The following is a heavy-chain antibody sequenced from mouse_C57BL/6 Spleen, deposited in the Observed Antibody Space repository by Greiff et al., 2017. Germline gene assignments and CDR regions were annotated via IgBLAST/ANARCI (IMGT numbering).Heavy chain of an antibody. D-gene: IGHD1-1*01. J-gene: IGHJ1*03. Sequence: QVQLQQPGAELVKPGASVKMSCKASGYTFTSYWITWVKQRPGQGLEWIGDIYPGSGSTNYNEKFKSKATLTVDTSSSTAYMQLSSLTSEDSAVYYCARGLYYYGSSYWYFGVWGTGTTVTVSS. V-gene: IGHV1-55*01. CDR2: IYPGSGST. CDR3: ARGLYYYGSSYWYFGV. CDR1: GYTFTSYW.